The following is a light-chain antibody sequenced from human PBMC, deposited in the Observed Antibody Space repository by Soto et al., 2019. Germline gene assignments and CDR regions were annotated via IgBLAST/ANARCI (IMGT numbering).Light chain of an antibody. J-gene: IGKJ2*01. CDR1: QGINKY. V-gene: IGKV1-16*02. Sequence: DIQMTQSPSSLSASVGDRVTVTCRASQGINKYLAWFQQKPGQAPKSLIYGASNLQSGVPSKFSGSGSGTDFTLTINSLQPEDFATYYCQQYDSYPYTFGQGTRLEIK. CDR2: GAS. CDR3: QQYDSYPYT.